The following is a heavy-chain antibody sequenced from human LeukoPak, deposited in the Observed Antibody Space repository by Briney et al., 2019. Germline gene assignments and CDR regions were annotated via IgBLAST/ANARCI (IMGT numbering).Heavy chain of an antibody. CDR3: AKASTRDTGYYFDS. CDR2: IRYNIENT. V-gene: IGHV3-23*01. Sequence: PGGSLRLSCAASGFTFSNYAMGWVRQAPGKGPEWVSSIRYNIENTHYAGAVQGRFTISRDNSKNTLYLRMNSLRAEDTARYYCAKASTRDTGYYFDSWGQGTLVSVSS. J-gene: IGHJ4*02. D-gene: IGHD3-9*01. CDR1: GFTFSNYA.